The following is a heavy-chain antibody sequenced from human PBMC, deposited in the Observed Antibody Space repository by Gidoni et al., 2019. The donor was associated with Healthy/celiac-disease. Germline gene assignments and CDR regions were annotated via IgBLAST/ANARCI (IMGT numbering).Heavy chain of an antibody. V-gene: IGHV4-61*02. J-gene: IGHJ4*02. CDR2: IYTSGST. D-gene: IGHD5-18*01. Sequence: QVQLQESGPGLVKPSQTLSLTCTVSGGSISSGSYYWSWIRQPAGKGLEWIGRIYTSGSTNYNPSLKSRVTISVDTSKNQFSLKLSSVTAADTAVYYCARENTAMVDYWGQGTLVTVSS. CDR1: GGSISSGSYY. CDR3: ARENTAMVDY.